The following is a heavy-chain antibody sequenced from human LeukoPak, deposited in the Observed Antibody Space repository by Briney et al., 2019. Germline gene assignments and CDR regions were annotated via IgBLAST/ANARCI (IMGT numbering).Heavy chain of an antibody. CDR3: ARDRHSGSYYEYDY. Sequence: GGSLRLSCAASGFTFSSYSMNWVRQAPGKGLEWVSSISSSSSYIYYADSVKGRFTISRDSAKNSLYLQMNSLGAEDTAVYYCARDRHSGSYYEYDYWGQGTLVTVSS. CDR1: GFTFSSYS. V-gene: IGHV3-21*01. J-gene: IGHJ4*02. CDR2: ISSSSSYI. D-gene: IGHD1-26*01.